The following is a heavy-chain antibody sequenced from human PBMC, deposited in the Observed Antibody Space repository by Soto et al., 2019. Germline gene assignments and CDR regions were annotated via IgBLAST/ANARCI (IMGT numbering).Heavy chain of an antibody. CDR1: GFIFSNYA. V-gene: IGHV3-23*01. CDR3: VREASSSGLNLDH. Sequence: PGGSLRLSCAASGFIFSNYAMSWVRQAPGKGLEWVSFISGSGSSTYYADSVKGRFTISRGNSKNTLYLQMNSLRAEDAAVYYCVREASSSGLNLDHWGRGNLVTVSS. CDR2: ISGSGSST. D-gene: IGHD6-6*01. J-gene: IGHJ4*02.